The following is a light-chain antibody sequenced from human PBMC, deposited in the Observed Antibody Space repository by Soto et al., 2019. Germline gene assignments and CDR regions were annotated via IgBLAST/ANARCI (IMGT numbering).Light chain of an antibody. V-gene: IGKV3-11*01. CDR2: GAS. CDR3: QQRSNWPPLT. CDR1: QSVSSY. J-gene: IGKJ4*01. Sequence: EIVLTQSPATLSLSPGERATLSCRASQSVSSYLAWYQQKPGQDPRLLIYGASNRATGIQARLSGSGSGTDFTLPISSLEPEDFAIYYCQQRSNWPPLTFGGGTKVEIK.